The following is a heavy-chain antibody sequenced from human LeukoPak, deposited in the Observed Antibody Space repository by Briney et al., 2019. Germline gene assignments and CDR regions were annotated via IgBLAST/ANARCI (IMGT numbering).Heavy chain of an antibody. J-gene: IGHJ3*02. CDR1: GFTFSSYW. Sequence: GGSLRLSCAASGFTFSSYWMSWVRQAPGKGLEWVANIKQDGSEKYYVDSVKGRFTISRDSAKNSLYLQMNSLRAEDTAVYYCARDGGSFSQLRWLQEEIAFDIWGQGTMVTVSS. CDR3: ARDGGSFSQLRWLQEEIAFDI. D-gene: IGHD3-10*01. CDR2: IKQDGSEK. V-gene: IGHV3-7*01.